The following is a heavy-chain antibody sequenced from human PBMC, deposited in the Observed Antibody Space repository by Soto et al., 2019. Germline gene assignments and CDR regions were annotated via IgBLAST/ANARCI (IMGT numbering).Heavy chain of an antibody. Sequence: SETLSLTCTVSGGSISSGGYYWSWIRQHPGKGLEWIGYIYYSGSTYYNPSLKSRVTISVDTSKNQFSLKLSSVTAADTAVYYCARGVRTELRFLEWPQTAFDPWGQGTLVTVSS. CDR3: ARGVRTELRFLEWPQTAFDP. J-gene: IGHJ5*02. CDR2: IYYSGST. CDR1: GGSISSGGYY. D-gene: IGHD3-3*01. V-gene: IGHV4-31*03.